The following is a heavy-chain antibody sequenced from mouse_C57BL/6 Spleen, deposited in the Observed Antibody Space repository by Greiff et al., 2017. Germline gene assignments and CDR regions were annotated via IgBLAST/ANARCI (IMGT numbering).Heavy chain of an antibody. V-gene: IGHV1-82*01. CDR1: GYAFSSSW. CDR2: IYPGDGDT. Sequence: VKLQQSGPELVKPGASVKISCKASGYAFSSSWMNWVKQRPGKGLEWIGRIYPGDGDTNYNGKFKGKATLTADKSSSTAYMQLSSLTSEDSAVYFCAREGLITTVPYFDYWGQGTTLTVSS. J-gene: IGHJ2*01. D-gene: IGHD1-1*01. CDR3: AREGLITTVPYFDY.